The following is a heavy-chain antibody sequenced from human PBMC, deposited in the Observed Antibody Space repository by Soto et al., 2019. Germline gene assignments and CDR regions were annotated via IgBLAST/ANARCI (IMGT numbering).Heavy chain of an antibody. D-gene: IGHD3-3*01. CDR3: ARDFGDFWSGYNLNWFDP. CDR1: GYTFTGYH. J-gene: IGHJ5*02. Sequence: GASVNASCKASGYTFTGYHMHWVRPAPGQGLEWMGWINPNSGGTNYAQKFQGRVTMTRDTSISTAYMELSRLRSDDTAVYYCARDFGDFWSGYNLNWFDPWGQGTLVTVSS. V-gene: IGHV1-2*02. CDR2: INPNSGGT.